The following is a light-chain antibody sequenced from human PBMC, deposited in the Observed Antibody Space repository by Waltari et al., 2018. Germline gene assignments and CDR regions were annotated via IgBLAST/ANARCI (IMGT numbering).Light chain of an antibody. V-gene: IGLV1-51*01. CDR3: GTWDTDLSVV. CDR2: DNN. Sequence: QSVLTQSPSVSAAPGQKVTLSCSGTGSNIGNNFVSWYQQLPGTAPKLLIYDNNKRPSGIPDRFSGSKSGTSATLGITGLQTGDEADYYCGTWDTDLSVVFGGGTKLTVL. J-gene: IGLJ2*01. CDR1: GSNIGNNF.